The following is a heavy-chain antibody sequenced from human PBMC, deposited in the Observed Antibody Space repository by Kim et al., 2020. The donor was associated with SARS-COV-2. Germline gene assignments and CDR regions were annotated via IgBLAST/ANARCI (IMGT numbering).Heavy chain of an antibody. J-gene: IGHJ3*02. CDR3: ARESYYDSSGSQGGAFDI. D-gene: IGHD3-22*01. CDR2: IYYSGST. Sequence: SETLSLTCTVSGGSISSGGYYWSWIRQHPGKGLEWIGYIYYSGSTYYNPSLKSRVTISVDTSKNQFSLKLSSVTAADTAVYYCARESYYDSSGSQGGAFDIWGQGTMVTVSS. CDR1: GGSISSGGYY. V-gene: IGHV4-31*03.